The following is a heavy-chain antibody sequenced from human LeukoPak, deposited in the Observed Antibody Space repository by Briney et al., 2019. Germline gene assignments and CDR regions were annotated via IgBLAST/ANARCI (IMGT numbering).Heavy chain of an antibody. V-gene: IGHV4-39*07. CDR3: ARDRMATDY. D-gene: IGHD5-24*01. Sequence: SETLSLTCTVSGGSISSSSYYWGWIRQPPGKGLEWIGSIYYSGSTYYNPSLKSRVTISVDTSKNQFSLKLSSVTAADTAMYYCARDRMATDYWGQGTLVTVSS. CDR1: GGSISSSSYY. J-gene: IGHJ4*02. CDR2: IYYSGST.